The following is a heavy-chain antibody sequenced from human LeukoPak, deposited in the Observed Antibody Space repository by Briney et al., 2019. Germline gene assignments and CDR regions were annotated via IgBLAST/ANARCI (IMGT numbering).Heavy chain of an antibody. J-gene: IGHJ4*02. CDR2: IRGSGGST. D-gene: IGHD2-2*01. V-gene: IGHV3-23*01. CDR1: GFTFSNYA. Sequence: GGSLRLSCAASGFTFSNYAMSWVRQAPGKGLEWVSAIRGSGGSTYYADSVKGRFTISRDNSKNTLYLQMNSLRAEDAAVYYCAKDLGRVVVPAAYDFWGQGTLVTVSS. CDR3: AKDLGRVVVPAAYDF.